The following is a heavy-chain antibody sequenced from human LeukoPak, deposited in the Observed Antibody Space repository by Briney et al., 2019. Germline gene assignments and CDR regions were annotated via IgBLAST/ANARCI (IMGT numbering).Heavy chain of an antibody. CDR3: AREWDFEA. CDR2: ISYDGSNK. V-gene: IGHV3-30*03. Sequence: GGSLRLSCAASGFTFSSYGMSWVRQAPGKGLEWVAVISYDGSNKHYADSVKGRFTISRDNSKNTLYLQMNSLRAEDTAVYYCAREWDFEAWGQGTTVTVS. J-gene: IGHJ6*02. D-gene: IGHD1-26*01. CDR1: GFTFSSYG.